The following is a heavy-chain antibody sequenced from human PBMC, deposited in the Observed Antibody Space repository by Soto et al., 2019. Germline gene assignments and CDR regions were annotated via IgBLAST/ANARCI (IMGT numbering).Heavy chain of an antibody. V-gene: IGHV3-72*01. Sequence: EVQLVESGGGLVQPGGSLRLSCAASGFTFNEYFMDWVRQTPGKGLEWVGRIRDRPDRYTTDYAASVKDRFIISRDDSKNLLYLHMNNLKTEDSAVYFCTREAIQLWFDFWGQGTLVTVSS. J-gene: IGHJ4*02. CDR2: IRDRPDRYTT. CDR3: TREAIQLWFDF. CDR1: GFTFNEYF. D-gene: IGHD5-18*01.